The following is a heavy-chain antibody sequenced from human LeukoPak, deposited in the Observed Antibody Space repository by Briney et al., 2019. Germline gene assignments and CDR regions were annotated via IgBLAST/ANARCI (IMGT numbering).Heavy chain of an antibody. J-gene: IGHJ4*02. Sequence: GGSLRLSCAASGFTVSSKYMSWVRQAPGKGLEWVSVIYSGGSTYYADSMKGRFTIPRDNSKNTLYLEMNSLRAEDTAVYYCAREVGAAAGTGFDYWGQGTLVTVSS. V-gene: IGHV3-66*02. CDR2: IYSGGST. CDR1: GFTVSSKY. D-gene: IGHD6-13*01. CDR3: AREVGAAAGTGFDY.